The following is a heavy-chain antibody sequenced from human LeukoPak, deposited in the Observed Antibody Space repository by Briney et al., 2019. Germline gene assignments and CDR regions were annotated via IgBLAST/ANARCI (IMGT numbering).Heavy chain of an antibody. CDR3: ARSGYYYDNSGPSRPLDY. CDR2: ISSSSSYI. CDR1: GFTFSSYS. J-gene: IGHJ4*02. V-gene: IGHV3-21*01. D-gene: IGHD3-22*01. Sequence: GGSLRLSCAASGFTFSSYSMNWVRQAPGKGLEWVSSISSSSSYIYYADSVKGRFTISRDNAKNSLYLQMNSLRAEDTAVYYRARSGYYYDNSGPSRPLDYWGQGTLVTVSS.